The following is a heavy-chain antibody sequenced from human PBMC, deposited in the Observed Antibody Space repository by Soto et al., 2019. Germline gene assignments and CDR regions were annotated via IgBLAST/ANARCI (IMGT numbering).Heavy chain of an antibody. CDR1: GFTFSSYA. J-gene: IGHJ5*02. CDR2: ISSNGGST. CDR3: VKARYYYDSSGYYSA. D-gene: IGHD3-22*01. Sequence: GGSLRLSCSASGFTFSSYAMHWVRQAPGKGLEYVSAISSNGGSTYYADSVKGRFTISRDNSKNTLYLQMSSLRAEDTAVYYCVKARYYYDSSGYYSAWGQGTLVTVSS. V-gene: IGHV3-64D*06.